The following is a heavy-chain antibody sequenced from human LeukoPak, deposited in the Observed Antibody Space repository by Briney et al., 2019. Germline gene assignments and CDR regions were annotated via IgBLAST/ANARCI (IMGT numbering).Heavy chain of an antibody. CDR1: GFTVSTTY. V-gene: IGHV3-66*02. CDR2: IYSGGAT. D-gene: IGHD1-26*01. CDR3: ARDGSGSYHYYFGY. Sequence: GGSLRLSCAASGFTVSTTYMSWVRQAPGKGLEWVSLIYSGGATDYADSVKGRFSISRDNSPNTLYLQLSSLRPDDTAVYYCARDGSGSYHYYFGYCGQGTLLTVSS. J-gene: IGHJ4*02.